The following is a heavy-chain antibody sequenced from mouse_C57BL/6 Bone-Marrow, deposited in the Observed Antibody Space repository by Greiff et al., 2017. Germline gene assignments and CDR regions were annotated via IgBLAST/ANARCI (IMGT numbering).Heavy chain of an antibody. V-gene: IGHV5-17*01. J-gene: IGHJ3*01. D-gene: IGHD3-3*01. Sequence: EVKLVESGGGLVKPGGSLKLSCAASGFTFSDYGMHWVRQAPEKGLEWVAYISSGSSTIYYADTVKGRSTISRDNAKNTLCLQMTSLRSEDLAVYYCAWGGWGSSLAYWGQGTLVTVSA. CDR3: AWGGWGSSLAY. CDR2: ISSGSSTI. CDR1: GFTFSDYG.